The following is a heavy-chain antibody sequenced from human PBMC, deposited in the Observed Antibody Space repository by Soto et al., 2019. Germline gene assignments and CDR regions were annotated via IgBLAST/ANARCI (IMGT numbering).Heavy chain of an antibody. CDR1: GFTFSSYA. J-gene: IGHJ5*02. CDR3: ARDPYGDYSQNWFDP. V-gene: IGHV3-30-3*01. D-gene: IGHD4-17*01. Sequence: ESGGGVVQPGRSLRLSCAASGFTFSSYAMHWVRQAPGKGLEWVAVISYDGSNKYYADSVKGRFTISRDNSKNTLYLQMNSLRAEDTAVYYCARDPYGDYSQNWFDPWGQGTLVTVSS. CDR2: ISYDGSNK.